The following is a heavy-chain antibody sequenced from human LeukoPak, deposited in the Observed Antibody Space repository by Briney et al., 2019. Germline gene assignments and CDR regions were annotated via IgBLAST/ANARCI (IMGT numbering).Heavy chain of an antibody. Sequence: GGSLRLSCAASGFTFSSYGMHWVRQAPGKGLEWVAFIRYDGSNKYYADSVKGRFTISRDNSKNTLYLQMNSLRAEDTAVYYCAKDRTIFGVVIKALDYWGQGTLVTVSS. J-gene: IGHJ4*02. V-gene: IGHV3-30*02. CDR3: AKDRTIFGVVIKALDY. CDR1: GFTFSSYG. CDR2: IRYDGSNK. D-gene: IGHD3-3*01.